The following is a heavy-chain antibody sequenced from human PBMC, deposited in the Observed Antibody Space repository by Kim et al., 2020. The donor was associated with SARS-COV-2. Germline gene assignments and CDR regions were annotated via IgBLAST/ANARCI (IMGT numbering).Heavy chain of an antibody. D-gene: IGHD1-26*01. Sequence: GGSLRLSCAASGFTFSSYGMHWVRQAPGKGLEWVAVISYDGSNKYYADSVKGRFTISRDNSKNTLYLQMNSLRAEDTAVYYCAKGSGSYDYWGQGTLVTV. CDR2: ISYDGSNK. CDR1: GFTFSSYG. J-gene: IGHJ4*02. CDR3: AKGSGSYDY. V-gene: IGHV3-30*18.